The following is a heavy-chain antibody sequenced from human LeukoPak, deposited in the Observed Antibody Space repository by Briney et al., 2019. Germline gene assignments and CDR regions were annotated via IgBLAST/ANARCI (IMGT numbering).Heavy chain of an antibody. CDR2: INHSGST. D-gene: IGHD6-13*01. CDR3: ARCGRSYSSSWTRWFDP. Sequence: SETLSLTCAVYGGSFSGYYWSWIRQPPGKGLEWIGEINHSGSTNYHPSLKSRVTISVDTSKNQFSLKLSSVTAADTAVYYCARCGRSYSSSWTRWFDPWGQGTLVTVSS. V-gene: IGHV4-34*01. J-gene: IGHJ5*02. CDR1: GGSFSGYY.